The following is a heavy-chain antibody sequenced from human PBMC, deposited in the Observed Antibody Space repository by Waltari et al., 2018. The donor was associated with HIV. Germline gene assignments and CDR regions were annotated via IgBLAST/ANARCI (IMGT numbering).Heavy chain of an antibody. CDR2: IYSGGST. J-gene: IGHJ6*02. CDR3: ASIAYCGGDCYPRGMDV. V-gene: IGHV3-66*01. D-gene: IGHD2-21*02. Sequence: EVQLVESGGGLVQPGGSLRLSCAASGFIRRSTYTSWVRQAPGKGLEWVSVIYSGGSTYYADSVKGRFTISRDNSKNTLYLQMNSLRAEDTAVYYCASIAYCGGDCYPRGMDVWGQGTTVTVSS. CDR1: GFIRRSTY.